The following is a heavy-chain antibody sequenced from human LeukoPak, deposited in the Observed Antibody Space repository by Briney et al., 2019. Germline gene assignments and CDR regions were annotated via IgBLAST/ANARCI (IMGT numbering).Heavy chain of an antibody. CDR1: GFTFSSYS. D-gene: IGHD3-10*01. CDR3: ARAYYGSGSYSFDY. CDR2: ISSSSSTI. V-gene: IGHV3-48*01. Sequence: TGGSPRLSCAASGFTFSSYSMNWVRQAPGKGLEWVSYISSSSSTIYYADSVKGRFTISRDNAKNSLYLQMNSLRAEDTAVYYCARAYYGSGSYSFDYWGQGTLVTVSS. J-gene: IGHJ4*02.